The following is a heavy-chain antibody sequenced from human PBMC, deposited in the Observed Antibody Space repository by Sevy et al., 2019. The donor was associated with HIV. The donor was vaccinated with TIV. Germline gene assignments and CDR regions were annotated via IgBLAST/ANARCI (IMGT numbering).Heavy chain of an antibody. CDR2: IYSGGST. D-gene: IGHD2-15*01. CDR3: ATFSGGSKGTAFDY. CDR1: GFTVNTNY. Sequence: GGSLRLSCTASGFTVNTNYMSWVRQAPEKGLEWVSVIYSGGSTYYEDSVKGRFTISRDNSKNTVYLQMNSLRAEDTAVYYCATFSGGSKGTAFDYWGQGTLVTVSS. J-gene: IGHJ4*02. V-gene: IGHV3-53*01.